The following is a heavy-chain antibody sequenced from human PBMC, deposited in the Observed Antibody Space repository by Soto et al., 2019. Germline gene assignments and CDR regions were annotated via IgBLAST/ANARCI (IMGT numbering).Heavy chain of an antibody. CDR1: GDSVNNGRYY. Sequence: QVQLQESGPGLVEPSQTLSLTCSVSGDSVNNGRYYWSWIRQTPGKGLEWIGHIYNSGSTYSNPYLRLPITTPVATSKNQRPLTPGPVPAADTAVYSSARGPAGEKFDYWGQGTLVTVSS. J-gene: IGHJ4*02. CDR3: ARGPAGEKFDY. CDR2: IYNSGST. D-gene: IGHD7-27*01. V-gene: IGHV4-30-4*08.